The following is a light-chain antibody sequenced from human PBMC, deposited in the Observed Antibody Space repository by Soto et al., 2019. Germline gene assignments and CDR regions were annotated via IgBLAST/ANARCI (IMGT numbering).Light chain of an antibody. CDR2: SNN. V-gene: IGLV1-44*01. CDR1: SSNIGSNT. Sequence: QSVLTQPPSASGTPGQRDTISCSGSSSNIGSNTVNWYQQLPGTAPKLVIYSNNQRPSGVPDRFSGSKSGTSASLAISGLQSEDEADYYCVAWDDSLNGYVVFGGGTKLTVL. CDR3: VAWDDSLNGYVV. J-gene: IGLJ2*01.